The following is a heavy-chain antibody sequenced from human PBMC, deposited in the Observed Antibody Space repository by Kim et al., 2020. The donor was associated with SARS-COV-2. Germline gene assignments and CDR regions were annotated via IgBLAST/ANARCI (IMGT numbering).Heavy chain of an antibody. J-gene: IGHJ4*02. Sequence: GGSLRLSCAASGFTFSSFAIHWVRQAPGKGLDWVSVISYDGSDKSYADSVKGRFTISRDNSKNTLYLQMNSLRAEDTAVYYCARDLYSFCRGGRIDYWGQGTLVTVSS. V-gene: IGHV3-30*04. CDR2: ISYDGSDK. CDR3: ARDLYSFCRGGRIDY. D-gene: IGHD5-12*01. CDR1: GFTFSSFA.